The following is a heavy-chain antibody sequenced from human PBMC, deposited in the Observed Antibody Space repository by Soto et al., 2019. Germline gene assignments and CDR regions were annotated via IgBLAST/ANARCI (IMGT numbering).Heavy chain of an antibody. CDR2: IYYSGST. CDR3: ARGRLRLGELSLIY. D-gene: IGHD3-16*02. Sequence: SETLSLTCTVSGGSISSYYWSWIRQPPGKGLEWIGYIYYSGSTNYNPSLKSRVTISVDTSKNQFSLKPSSVTAADTAVYYCARGRLRLGELSLIYWGQGTLVTVSS. J-gene: IGHJ4*02. CDR1: GGSISSYY. V-gene: IGHV4-59*01.